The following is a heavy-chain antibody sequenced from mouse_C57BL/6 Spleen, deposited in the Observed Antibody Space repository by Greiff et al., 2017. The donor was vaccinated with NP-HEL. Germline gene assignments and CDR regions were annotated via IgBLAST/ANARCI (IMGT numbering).Heavy chain of an antibody. CDR2: IYPGDGDT. V-gene: IGHV1-80*01. CDR1: GYAFSSYW. CDR3: ARGGVYYGTGNYAMDY. J-gene: IGHJ4*01. Sequence: QVQLQQSGAELVKPGASVKISCKASGYAFSSYWMNWVKQRPGKGLEWIGQIYPGDGDTNYNGKFKGKATLTADKSSSTAYMQLSSLTSEDSAVYFCARGGVYYGTGNYAMDYWGQGTSVTVSS. D-gene: IGHD1-1*01.